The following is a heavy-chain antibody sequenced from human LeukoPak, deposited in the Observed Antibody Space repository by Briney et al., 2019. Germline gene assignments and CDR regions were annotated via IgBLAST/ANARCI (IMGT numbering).Heavy chain of an antibody. Sequence: GGSLRLSCAASGFTFSRYWMSWVRQAPGKGLEWVANIKEDGSEKKYVDSVKGRFTISRDNAKNSVYLQMNSLRAEDTAVYYCARGGAYYYYMDVWGKGTTVTVSS. CDR1: GFTFSRYW. J-gene: IGHJ6*03. D-gene: IGHD4/OR15-4a*01. CDR2: IKEDGSEK. V-gene: IGHV3-7*01. CDR3: ARGGAYYYYMDV.